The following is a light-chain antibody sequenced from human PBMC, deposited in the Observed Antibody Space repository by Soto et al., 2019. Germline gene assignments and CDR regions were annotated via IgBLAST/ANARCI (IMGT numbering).Light chain of an antibody. CDR2: EVS. CDR3: SLDTGNSTVV. J-gene: IGLJ2*01. Sequence: QSALTQPPSVSGSPGQSVPISCTGTTSDIANYNHVSWYQQSPGTAPKRVLYEVSDRPSGVPDRFSGSKSGYTASLSISGLQPEDEAADSCSLDTGNSTVVFGGGTKLTVL. CDR1: TSDIANYNH. V-gene: IGLV2-18*01.